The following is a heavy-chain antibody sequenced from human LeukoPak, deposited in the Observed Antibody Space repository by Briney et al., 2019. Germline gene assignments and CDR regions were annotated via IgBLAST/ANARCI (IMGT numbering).Heavy chain of an antibody. CDR2: ISPSGGAI. Sequence: PGGSLRLSCEASGFTFSDYYMSWIRQAPGKGLEWLAFISPSGGAIYYADSVKGRFTISRDNAKNSLYLQMNSLKAEDTAVYYCARGLFVAGSFFDSWGQGTLVTVSS. V-gene: IGHV3-11*04. CDR3: ARGLFVAGSFFDS. CDR1: GFTFSDYY. D-gene: IGHD1-26*01. J-gene: IGHJ4*02.